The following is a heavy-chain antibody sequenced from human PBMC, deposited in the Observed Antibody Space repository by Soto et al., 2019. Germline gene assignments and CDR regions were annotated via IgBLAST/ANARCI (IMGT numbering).Heavy chain of an antibody. J-gene: IGHJ4*02. V-gene: IGHV4-39*01. D-gene: IGHD2-15*01. CDR1: GGSISSSSYY. CDR2: IYYSGST. Sequence: SETLSLTCTVSGGSISSSSYYWGWIRQPPGKGLEWIGSIYYSGSTYYNPSLKSRVTISVDTSKNQFSLKLSSVTAADTAVYYCARLYSTATYIHYRDQGTLLTVSS. CDR3: ARLYSTATYIHY.